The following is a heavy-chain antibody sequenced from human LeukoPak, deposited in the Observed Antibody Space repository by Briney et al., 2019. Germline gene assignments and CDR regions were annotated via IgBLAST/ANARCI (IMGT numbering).Heavy chain of an antibody. V-gene: IGHV4-4*07. CDR1: GGSISGYY. CDR3: ARGGGGYSYVLFDY. D-gene: IGHD5-18*01. J-gene: IGHJ4*02. CDR2: IYTSGST. Sequence: PSETLSLTCTVSGGSISGYYWSWIRQPAGKGLEWIGRIYTSGSTNYNPSLKSRVTMSVDTSKNQFSLKLSSVTAADTAVYYCARGGGGYSYVLFDYWGQGTLVTVSS.